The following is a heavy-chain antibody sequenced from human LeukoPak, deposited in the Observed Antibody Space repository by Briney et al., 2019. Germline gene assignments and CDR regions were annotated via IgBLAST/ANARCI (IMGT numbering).Heavy chain of an antibody. Sequence: GGSLRLSCAASGFTFSSYAMSWVRQAPGKGLEWVSAISGSGGSTYYADSVKGRFTISRDNSKNTLYLQMNSLRTEDTALYYCARDFSTKYSQDYWGQGTLVTVSS. CDR2: ISGSGGST. J-gene: IGHJ4*02. CDR3: ARDFSTKYSQDY. CDR1: GFTFSSYA. D-gene: IGHD1-26*01. V-gene: IGHV3-23*01.